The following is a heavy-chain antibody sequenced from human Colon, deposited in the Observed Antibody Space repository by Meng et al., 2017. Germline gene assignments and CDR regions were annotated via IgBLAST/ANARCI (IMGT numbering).Heavy chain of an antibody. CDR1: GYTFTNHW. CDR2: IYPGDSDT. D-gene: IGHD1-26*01. CDR3: ARYGDSGSYVANWFDA. V-gene: IGHV5-51*01. J-gene: IGHJ5*02. Sequence: GESLKISCKGTGYTFTNHWIGWVRQMPGKGLEWMGIIYPGDSDTRYSPSFQGQVTISVDTSINTAYLQWNSLKASDTGMYYCARYGDSGSYVANWFDAWGQGTLVTVSS.